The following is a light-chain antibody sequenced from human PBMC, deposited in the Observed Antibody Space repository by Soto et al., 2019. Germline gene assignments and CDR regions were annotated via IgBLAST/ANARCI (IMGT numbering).Light chain of an antibody. CDR3: MQGLQTLPT. V-gene: IGKV2-28*01. J-gene: IGKJ3*01. Sequence: DIVMTQSPLSLPVTPGEPASISCRSSQSLLHSDGYNYLDWYLQKPGQSPRLLIYLTSKRASGVXDXXGGSGSGTDFILKISRVEAEDVGVYYCMQGLQTLPTFGPGTKVHIK. CDR2: LTS. CDR1: QSLLHSDGYNY.